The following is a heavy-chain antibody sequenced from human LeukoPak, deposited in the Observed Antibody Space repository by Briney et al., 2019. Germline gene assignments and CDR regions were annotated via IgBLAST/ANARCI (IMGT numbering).Heavy chain of an antibody. Sequence: PSETLSLTSTVSGGSISSYYWSWIRQPPGKVLEWIGSIYYSGSTYYNPSLKSRVTISVDTSKNQFSLRLSSVTAADTAVYYCARRCSGGSCYPGSFDYWGQGTLVTVSS. D-gene: IGHD2-15*01. CDR3: ARRCSGGSCYPGSFDY. CDR1: GGSISSYY. CDR2: IYYSGST. J-gene: IGHJ4*02. V-gene: IGHV4-59*05.